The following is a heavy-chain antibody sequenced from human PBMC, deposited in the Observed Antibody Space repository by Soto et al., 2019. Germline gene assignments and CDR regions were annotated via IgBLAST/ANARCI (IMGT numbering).Heavy chain of an antibody. CDR2: IWYDGSNK. J-gene: IGHJ4*02. CDR1: GFTFSSYG. D-gene: IGHD3-22*01. CDR3: ARDRRFITMNDQYYFDY. Sequence: GGSLRLSCAASGFTFSSYGMHWVRQAPGKGLEWVAVIWYDGSNKYYADSVKGRFTISRDNSKNTLYLQMNSLRAEDTAVYYCARDRRFITMNDQYYFDYWGQGTLVTVSS. V-gene: IGHV3-33*01.